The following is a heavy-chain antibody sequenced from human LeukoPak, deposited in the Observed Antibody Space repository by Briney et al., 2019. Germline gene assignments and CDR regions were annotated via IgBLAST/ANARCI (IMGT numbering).Heavy chain of an antibody. CDR2: ISSSGSTI. CDR1: GFTFSSYE. CDR3: ARFRYDILTEYGMDV. V-gene: IGHV3-48*03. D-gene: IGHD3-9*01. J-gene: IGHJ6*02. Sequence: GGSLRLSCAASGFTFSSYEMNWVRQAPGKGLEWVSYISSSGSTIYYAGSVKGRFTISRDNAKNSLYLQMNSLRAEDTAVYYCARFRYDILTEYGMDVWGQGTTVTVSS.